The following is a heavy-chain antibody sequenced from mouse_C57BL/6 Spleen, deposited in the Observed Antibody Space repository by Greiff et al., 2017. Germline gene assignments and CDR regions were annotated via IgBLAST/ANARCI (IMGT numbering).Heavy chain of an antibody. CDR1: GYTFTDYY. V-gene: IGHV1-19*01. CDR3: ARVYYGSSYFDY. CDR2: INPYNGGT. Sequence: VQLQQSGPVLVKPGASVKMSCKASGYTFTDYYMNWVKQSHGKSLEWIGVINPYNGGTSYNQKFKGKATLTVDKSSSTAYMELNSLTSEDSAVYYCARVYYGSSYFDYWGQGTTLTVSS. J-gene: IGHJ2*01. D-gene: IGHD1-1*01.